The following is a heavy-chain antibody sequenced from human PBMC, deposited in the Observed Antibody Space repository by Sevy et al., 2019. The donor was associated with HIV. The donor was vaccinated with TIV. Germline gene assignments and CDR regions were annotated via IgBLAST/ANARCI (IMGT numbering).Heavy chain of an antibody. Sequence: ASVKVSCKASGYTFSNYDIAWVRQAPGQGLEWMGWMNSNSGDTGYAQKFQGRVTMTRNTSISTAYMELSSLRSEDTAVYFCARRRPLLYNSSSRPFDYWGQGALVTVSS. D-gene: IGHD6-6*01. CDR1: GYTFSNYD. J-gene: IGHJ4*02. CDR3: ARRRPLLYNSSSRPFDY. V-gene: IGHV1-8*01. CDR2: MNSNSGDT.